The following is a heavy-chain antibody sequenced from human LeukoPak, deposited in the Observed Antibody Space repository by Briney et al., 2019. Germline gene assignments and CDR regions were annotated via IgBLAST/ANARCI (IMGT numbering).Heavy chain of an antibody. CDR2: INPNSGGT. J-gene: IGHJ4*02. D-gene: IGHD5-24*01. CDR3: ARDSRIEMATKPDY. V-gene: IGHV1-2*02. Sequence: ASVKVSCKASGYTFTGYYMHWVRQAPGQGLEWMGWINPNSGGTNYAQKFQDRVTMTRDTSISTAYMELSRLRSDDTAVYYCARDSRIEMATKPDYWGQGTLVTVSS. CDR1: GYTFTGYY.